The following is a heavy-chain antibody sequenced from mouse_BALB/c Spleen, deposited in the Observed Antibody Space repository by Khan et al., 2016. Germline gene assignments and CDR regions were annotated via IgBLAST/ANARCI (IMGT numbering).Heavy chain of an antibody. CDR1: GFTFSSYW. Sequence: VQLEESGGGLVQPGGSMKLSCVASGFTFSSYWMNWVRQSPEKGLEWVAEIRLKSNNYATHYAESVKGRFTISRDDSKSSVYLQMNNLRAEDTGIYYCSRTGTGYFDVWGAGTTVTVSS. CDR2: IRLKSNNYAT. CDR3: SRTGTGYFDV. V-gene: IGHV6-6*02. J-gene: IGHJ1*01. D-gene: IGHD4-1*01.